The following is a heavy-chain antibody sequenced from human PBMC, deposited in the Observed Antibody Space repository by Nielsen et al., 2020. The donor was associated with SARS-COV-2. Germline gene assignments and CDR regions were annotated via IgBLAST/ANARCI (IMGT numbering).Heavy chain of an antibody. Sequence: ASVKVSCKASGYPFTSYGMNWVRQAPGQGLEWMGWINTYTGKPTYAQDFTGRFVFSLDTSVNTAYLQISSLKTEDTAVYYCARVNRDLLTGYSDWGQGSLVTVSS. V-gene: IGHV7-4-1*02. D-gene: IGHD3-9*01. CDR1: GYPFTSYG. CDR3: ARVNRDLLTGYSD. CDR2: INTYTGKP. J-gene: IGHJ4*02.